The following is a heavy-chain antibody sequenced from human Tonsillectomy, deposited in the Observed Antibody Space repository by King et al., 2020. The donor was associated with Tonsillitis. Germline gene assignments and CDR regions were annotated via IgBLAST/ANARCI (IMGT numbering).Heavy chain of an antibody. V-gene: IGHV3-7*03. D-gene: IGHD4-23*01. CDR1: GLTFSSYW. CDR2: INQNGGEK. J-gene: IGHJ4*02. Sequence: VQLVESGGGLVQPGGSLRLSCAVSGLTFSSYWMSWVRQAPGKGLEWVANINQNGGEKYYVDSVKGRITISRDNAKNSLYLQMNSLGDDDTAVYYCARDVTFGGKYWGPGTLVTVSS. CDR3: ARDVTFGGKY.